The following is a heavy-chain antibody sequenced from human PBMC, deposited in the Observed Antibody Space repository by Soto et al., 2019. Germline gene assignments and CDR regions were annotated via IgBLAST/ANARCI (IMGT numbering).Heavy chain of an antibody. CDR1: SGSINTHY. CDR2: IHHTGRT. V-gene: IGHV4-59*11. CDR3: ARGGWYLDL. J-gene: IGHJ2*01. Sequence: QVQLQESGPGLVKPSETLSLTCTVSSGSINTHYWSWIRQPPGKGLEWIGYIHHTGRTNSKASHKRGITISVDTSMKQFSLNLSSVTAADTVVYYCARGGWYLDLWGRGALVTVSS.